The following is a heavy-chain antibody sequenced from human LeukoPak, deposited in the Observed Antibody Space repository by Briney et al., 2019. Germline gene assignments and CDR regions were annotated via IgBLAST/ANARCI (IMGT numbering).Heavy chain of an antibody. J-gene: IGHJ4*02. Sequence: ASVKVSCKVSGYTLTELSMHWVRQAPGKGLEWMGGFDPEDGETIYAQKFQGRVTMTRDMSTSTVYMELSSLRSEDTAVYYCARGMGDSSGYYMGVHYWGQGTLVTVSS. V-gene: IGHV1-24*01. CDR2: FDPEDGET. CDR1: GYTLTELS. CDR3: ARGMGDSSGYYMGVHY. D-gene: IGHD3-22*01.